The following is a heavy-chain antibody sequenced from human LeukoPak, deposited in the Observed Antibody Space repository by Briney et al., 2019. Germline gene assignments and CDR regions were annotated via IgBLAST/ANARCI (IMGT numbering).Heavy chain of an antibody. CDR1: GFTFSSYS. CDR2: ISSSSSYI. CDR3: ARDAEVGTLFGVLSRYIWFDP. D-gene: IGHD3-3*01. Sequence: KPGGSLRLSCAASGFTFSSYSMNWVRQAPGKGLEWVSSISSSSSYIYYADSVKGRFTISRDNAKNSLYLQMNSLRVEDTAVYYCARDAEVGTLFGVLSRYIWFDPWGQGALVTVSS. J-gene: IGHJ5*02. V-gene: IGHV3-21*01.